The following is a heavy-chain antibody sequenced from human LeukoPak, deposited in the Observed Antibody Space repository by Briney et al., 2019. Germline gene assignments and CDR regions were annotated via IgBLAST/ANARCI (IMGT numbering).Heavy chain of an antibody. CDR3: AKTLFDYPYYYGMDV. CDR1: GFTFSSYG. J-gene: IGHJ6*02. D-gene: IGHD3-9*01. Sequence: PGGSLRLSCAASGFTFSSYGMHWVRQAPGKGLEWVAVIWYDGSNKFYADSVKGRFTISRDNSKNTLYLQMNSLRAEDTAVYYCAKTLFDYPYYYGMDVWGQGTTVTVSS. V-gene: IGHV3-30*02. CDR2: IWYDGSNK.